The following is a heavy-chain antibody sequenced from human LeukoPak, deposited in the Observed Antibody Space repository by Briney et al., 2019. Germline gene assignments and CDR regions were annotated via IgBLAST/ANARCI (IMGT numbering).Heavy chain of an antibody. CDR1: GGTFSSYT. Sequence: SVKVSCEASGGTFSSYTISWVRQAPGQGLEWMGRIIPILGIANYAQKFQGRVTITADKSTSTAYMELSSLRSEDTAVYYCARGKDGYNPGDYWGQGTLVTVSS. V-gene: IGHV1-69*02. D-gene: IGHD5-24*01. CDR3: ARGKDGYNPGDY. CDR2: IIPILGIA. J-gene: IGHJ4*02.